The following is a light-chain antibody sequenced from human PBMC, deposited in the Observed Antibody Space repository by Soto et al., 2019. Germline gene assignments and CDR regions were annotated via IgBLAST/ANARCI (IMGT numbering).Light chain of an antibody. CDR3: HQRTNWPLT. V-gene: IGKV3-11*01. CDR1: QSVSYF. Sequence: EIVLTQSPATLSLSPGERATLSCRASQSVSYFLAWYQQKPGQAPRLLIYDASNRATGIPARFSGSGSGTDLNPTLRSPEPEDFGVYYCHQRTNWPLTFGGGTKVEIK. CDR2: DAS. J-gene: IGKJ4*01.